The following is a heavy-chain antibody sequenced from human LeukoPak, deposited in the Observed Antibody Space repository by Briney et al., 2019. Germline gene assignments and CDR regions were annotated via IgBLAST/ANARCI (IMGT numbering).Heavy chain of an antibody. J-gene: IGHJ4*02. V-gene: IGHV3-30*03. D-gene: IGHD1-14*01. Sequence: GGSLRLSCAASGFTFSIYGMHWVRQAPGKGLEWVAVISSDGREEDYADSVRGRFTISRDNSRDTLYLQMSSLRPEDAAVYYCRVATKNRGYYFDYWGQGTLVTVSS. CDR2: ISSDGREE. CDR3: RVATKNRGYYFDY. CDR1: GFTFSIYG.